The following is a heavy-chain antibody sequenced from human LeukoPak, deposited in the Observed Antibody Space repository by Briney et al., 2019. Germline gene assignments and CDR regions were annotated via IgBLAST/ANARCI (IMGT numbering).Heavy chain of an antibody. CDR2: ILRDGGTT. CDR3: ARDRGYTYGHPLDY. Sequence: GGSLRLSCAASGFTFSDYTIHWVRQAPGKGLEWVSLILRDGGTTYYADSVKGRFTISRDNSKNSLYLQMNSLRTEDTALYFCARDRGYTYGHPLDYWGQGTLVTVPS. V-gene: IGHV3-43*01. J-gene: IGHJ4*02. D-gene: IGHD5-18*01. CDR1: GFTFSDYT.